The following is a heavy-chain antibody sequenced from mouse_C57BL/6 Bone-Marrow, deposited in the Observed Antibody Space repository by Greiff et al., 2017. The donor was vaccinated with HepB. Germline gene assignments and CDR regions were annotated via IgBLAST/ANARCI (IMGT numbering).Heavy chain of an antibody. J-gene: IGHJ3*01. Sequence: VQLQQPGAELVKPGASVKLSCKASGYTFTSYWMHWVKQRPGQGLEWIGMIHPNSGSTNYNEKFKSKATLTVDKSSSTSYMQLSSLTSEDSAVYYCARRRLRSLAYWGQGTLVTVSA. D-gene: IGHD2-4*01. V-gene: IGHV1-64*01. CDR1: GYTFTSYW. CDR3: ARRRLRSLAY. CDR2: IHPNSGST.